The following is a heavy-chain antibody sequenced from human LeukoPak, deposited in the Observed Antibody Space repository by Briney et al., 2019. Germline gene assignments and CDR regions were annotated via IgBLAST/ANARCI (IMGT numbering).Heavy chain of an antibody. CDR1: GYTFTSYY. CDR3: ARGLYCSGGSCYHYGMDV. V-gene: IGHV1-46*01. J-gene: IGHJ6*04. Sequence: ASVKVSCKASGYTFTSYYMHWVRRAPGQGLEWMGIMNPSGGSTSYAQKFQGRVTMTRDTSTSTVYMELSSLRSEDTAVYYCARGLYCSGGSCYHYGMDVWGKGTTVTVSS. D-gene: IGHD2-15*01. CDR2: MNPSGGST.